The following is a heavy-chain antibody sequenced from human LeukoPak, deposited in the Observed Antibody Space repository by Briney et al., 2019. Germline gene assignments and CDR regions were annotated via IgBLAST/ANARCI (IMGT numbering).Heavy chain of an antibody. Sequence: SQTLSLTCTVSGGSISSGGYNWSWIRQPPGKGLEWIGYIYHSGSTYYNPSLKSRVTISVDRSKNQFSLKLSSVTAADTAVYYCASGYSGYVSPPEYWGQGTLVTVSS. CDR2: IYHSGST. J-gene: IGHJ4*02. CDR1: GGSISSGGYN. CDR3: ASGYSGYVSPPEY. V-gene: IGHV4-30-2*01. D-gene: IGHD5-12*01.